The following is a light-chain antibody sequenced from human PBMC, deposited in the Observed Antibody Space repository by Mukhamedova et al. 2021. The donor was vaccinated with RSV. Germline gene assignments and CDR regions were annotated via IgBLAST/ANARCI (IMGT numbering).Light chain of an antibody. Sequence: WYQRRVHGKAPNLLIHRASTLHSGVPSRFSGSGSGTEFTLTISSLQPDDFTTYYCQYHYSFSRTFGPGTRVEI. J-gene: IGKJ1*01. CDR2: RAS. CDR3: QYHYSFSRT. V-gene: IGKV1-5*03.